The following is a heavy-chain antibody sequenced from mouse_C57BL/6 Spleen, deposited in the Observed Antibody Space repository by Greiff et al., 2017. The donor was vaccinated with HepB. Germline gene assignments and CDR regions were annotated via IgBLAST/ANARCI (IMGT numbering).Heavy chain of an antibody. Sequence: VQLQQPGAELVKPGASVKLSCKASGYTFTSYWMHWVKQRPGQGLEWIGMIHPNSGSTNYNEKFKSKATLTVDKSSSTAYMQLSSLTSEDSAVYYCARSFTTVVADYFDYWGQGTTLTVSS. V-gene: IGHV1-64*01. J-gene: IGHJ2*01. CDR3: ARSFTTVVADYFDY. CDR2: IHPNSGST. CDR1: GYTFTSYW. D-gene: IGHD1-1*01.